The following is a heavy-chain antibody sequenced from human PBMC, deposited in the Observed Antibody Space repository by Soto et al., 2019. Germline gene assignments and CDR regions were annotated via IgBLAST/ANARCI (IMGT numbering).Heavy chain of an antibody. CDR1: GGTFCSHG. CDR3: ARGAMANFDY. Sequence: VASVKVSCKASGGTFCSHGIAWVRQAPGQGLEWMGGLIAVLGTPTYARKVQGRATITADESLTSSYLELRSLRSEDTAVYFCARGAMANFDYWGQGTVVTVSS. J-gene: IGHJ4*02. V-gene: IGHV1-69*13. D-gene: IGHD5-18*01. CDR2: LIAVLGTP.